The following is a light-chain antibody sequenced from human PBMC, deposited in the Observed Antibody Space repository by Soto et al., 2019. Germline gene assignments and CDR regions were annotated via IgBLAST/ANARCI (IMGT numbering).Light chain of an antibody. CDR1: QSLVYSDGNTY. Sequence: DFVMTQSPLSLPVTLGQPASISCRSNQSLVYSDGNTYLNWFQQRPGQSPRRLIYKVSNRDSGVPDRFSGSGSGTDFTLKISRVEAEDVGGYYCMQGTHWPPFGGGTKVDIK. J-gene: IGKJ4*01. CDR3: MQGTHWPP. V-gene: IGKV2-30*01. CDR2: KVS.